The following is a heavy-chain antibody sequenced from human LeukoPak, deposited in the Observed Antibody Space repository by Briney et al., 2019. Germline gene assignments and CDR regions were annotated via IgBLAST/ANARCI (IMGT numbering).Heavy chain of an antibody. CDR3: ARSRYTGSWLDY. Sequence: GGSLRLSCAASGFTFSSYGMHWVRQAPGKGLEWVAVIWYDGTNKYYADSVKGRFTISRDNAKNTLYLQMDSLRAEDTAVYYCARSRYTGSWLDYWGQGTLVTVSS. D-gene: IGHD6-13*01. CDR2: IWYDGTNK. V-gene: IGHV3-33*01. J-gene: IGHJ4*02. CDR1: GFTFSSYG.